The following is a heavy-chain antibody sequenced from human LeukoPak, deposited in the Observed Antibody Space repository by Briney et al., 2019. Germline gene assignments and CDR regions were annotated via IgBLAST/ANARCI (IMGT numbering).Heavy chain of an antibody. CDR3: ARVKRYYYDSSGYYYFDY. CDR1: GYTFTSYD. CDR2: MNPNSGNT. J-gene: IGHJ4*02. V-gene: IGHV1-8*01. D-gene: IGHD3-22*01. Sequence: ASVKVSCKASGYTFTSYDINWVRQATGQGLEWMGWMNPNSGNTGYAQKFQDRVTMTRNTSISTAYMELSSLRSEDTAVYYCARVKRYYYDSSGYYYFDYWGQGTLVTVSS.